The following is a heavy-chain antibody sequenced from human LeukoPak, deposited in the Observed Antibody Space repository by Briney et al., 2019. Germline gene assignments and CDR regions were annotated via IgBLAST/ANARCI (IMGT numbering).Heavy chain of an antibody. J-gene: IGHJ3*02. CDR3: AKKSQSRGRGAFDI. V-gene: IGHV3-23*01. CDR2: ITVSADAT. Sequence: GGGLTQSFVACGLIFIMYLMTGVRQPRAGERDWVSIITVSADATYYADCEKDRVTISIDNSKNTMYQQKNSLRAEDTGVYYGAKKSQSRGRGAFDIWGQGTMVTVSS. D-gene: IGHD3-10*01. CDR1: GLIFIMYL.